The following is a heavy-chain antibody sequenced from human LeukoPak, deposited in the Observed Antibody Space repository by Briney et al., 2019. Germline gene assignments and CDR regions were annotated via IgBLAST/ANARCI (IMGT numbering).Heavy chain of an antibody. D-gene: IGHD3-9*01. Sequence: GGSLRLSCVASGFTFSNYAMSWVRQAPGKGLEWASAITGSGGITYYADSVKGRFTISRDNSKNTLYLQMNSLRAEDTAVYYCAKWGDYDVLTGYYDPDYWGQGTLVTVSS. CDR1: GFTFSNYA. J-gene: IGHJ4*02. CDR2: ITGSGGIT. CDR3: AKWGDYDVLTGYYDPDY. V-gene: IGHV3-23*01.